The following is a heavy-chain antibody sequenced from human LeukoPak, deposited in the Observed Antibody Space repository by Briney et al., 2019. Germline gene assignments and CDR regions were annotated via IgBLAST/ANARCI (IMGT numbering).Heavy chain of an antibody. J-gene: IGHJ6*02. D-gene: IGHD4-17*01. Sequence: ASVKVSCKASGYTFTSYGISWVRQAPGQGLEWMGWISAYNGNTNYAQKLQGRVTMTTDTSTSTAYMKLRSLRSDDTAVYYCAREADYGDYLGWYYYGMDVWGQGTTVTVSS. V-gene: IGHV1-18*01. CDR3: AREADYGDYLGWYYYGMDV. CDR1: GYTFTSYG. CDR2: ISAYNGNT.